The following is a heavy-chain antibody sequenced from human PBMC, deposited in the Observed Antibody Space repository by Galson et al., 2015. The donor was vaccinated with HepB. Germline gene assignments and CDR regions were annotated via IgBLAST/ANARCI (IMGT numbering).Heavy chain of an antibody. Sequence: SVKVSCKASGYTFTSPGISWVRQAPGQGLEWMGWISAYNGNTNYAQKLQGRVTMTTDTSTSTAYMELRSLRSDDTAVYYCARTYDYYDSSGYGHWGQGTLVTVSS. CDR2: ISAYNGNT. J-gene: IGHJ4*02. CDR1: GYTFTSPG. CDR3: ARTYDYYDSSGYGH. D-gene: IGHD3-22*01. V-gene: IGHV1-18*01.